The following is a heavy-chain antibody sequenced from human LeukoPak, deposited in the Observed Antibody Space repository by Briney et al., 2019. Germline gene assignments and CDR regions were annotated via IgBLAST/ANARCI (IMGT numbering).Heavy chain of an antibody. D-gene: IGHD3-22*01. CDR3: ATMVAYYGGNGYSLRSGS. CDR1: GGSISSYY. V-gene: IGHV4-59*03. Sequence: SETLSLTCTVSGGSISSYYWSWIRQSPGKGLEWIGYIYYNGDTNFNPSLKSRVTMSVATSKNQFSLRLSSMTAADTAVYYCATMVAYYGGNGYSLRSGSWGHGTLVTV. J-gene: IGHJ5*01. CDR2: IYYNGDT.